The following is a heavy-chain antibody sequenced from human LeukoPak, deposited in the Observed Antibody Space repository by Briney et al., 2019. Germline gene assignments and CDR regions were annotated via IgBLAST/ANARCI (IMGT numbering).Heavy chain of an antibody. CDR1: GLTFSTSG. CDR3: ATETNGRHYDY. CDR2: IGPTGSDR. J-gene: IGHJ4*02. D-gene: IGHD1-14*01. V-gene: IGHV3-21*06. Sequence: KPGGSLRLSCTASGLTFSTSGFNWVRQAPGKGLEWVASIGPTGSDRYHADSIKGRFTISRGNANNFLYLQMNSLRAEDTAVYYCATETNGRHYDYWGQGTLLTVSS.